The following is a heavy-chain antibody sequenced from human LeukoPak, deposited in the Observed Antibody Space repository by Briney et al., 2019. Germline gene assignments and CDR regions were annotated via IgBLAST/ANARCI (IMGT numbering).Heavy chain of an antibody. J-gene: IGHJ4*02. CDR3: ASLRDGYNEFDY. D-gene: IGHD5-24*01. CDR2: IYYSGST. CDR1: GGSFSGYY. Sequence: SETLSLTCAVYGGSFSGYYWSWIRQPPGKGLEWIGYIYYSGSTNYNPSLKSRVTISVDTSKNQFSLKLSSVTAADTAVYYCASLRDGYNEFDYWGQRTLVTVSS. V-gene: IGHV4-59*01.